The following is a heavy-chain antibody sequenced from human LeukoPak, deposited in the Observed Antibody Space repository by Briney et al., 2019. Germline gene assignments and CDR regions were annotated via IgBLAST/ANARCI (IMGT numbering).Heavy chain of an antibody. J-gene: IGHJ5*02. CDR2: IYTSGST. CDR3: ARPTSSGWFGP. D-gene: IGHD6-19*01. V-gene: IGHV4-61*02. Sequence: SQTLSLTCTVSGGSISSGSYYWSWIRQPAGKGLEWIGRIYTSGSTNYNPSLKSRVTISVDTSKNQFSLKLSSVTAADTAVYYCARPTSSGWFGPWGQGTLVTVSS. CDR1: GGSISSGSYY.